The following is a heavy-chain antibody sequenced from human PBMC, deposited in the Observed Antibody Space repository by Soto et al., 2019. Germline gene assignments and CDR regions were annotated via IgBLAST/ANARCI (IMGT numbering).Heavy chain of an antibody. CDR2: ISGSGDTT. V-gene: IGHV3-23*01. Sequence: EMQLLESGGDLVQPGGSLRLSCAASGFTFSSYAMTWVRQAPGKGLEYISAISGSGDTTYYADSMKGRFTVSRDNSKNTLYLQIISLRAEDTAIYYCAKDREDIGMVDAFGIWGQGTMVTVSS. D-gene: IGHD3-3*01. CDR3: AKDREDIGMVDAFGI. CDR1: GFTFSSYA. J-gene: IGHJ3*02.